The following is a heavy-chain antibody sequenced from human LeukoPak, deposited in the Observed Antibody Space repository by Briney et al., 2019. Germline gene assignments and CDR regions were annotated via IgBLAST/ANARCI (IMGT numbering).Heavy chain of an antibody. CDR3: AREAPERRELLRYFDY. CDR1: GGTFSSYA. Sequence: SVKVSCKASGGTFSSYAISWVRQAPGQGLEWMGGIIPIFGTANYAQKFQGRVTITADESTSTAYMELSSLRSEDTAVYYCAREAPERRELLRYFDYWGQGTLVTVSS. J-gene: IGHJ4*02. CDR2: IIPIFGTA. V-gene: IGHV1-69*13. D-gene: IGHD1-26*01.